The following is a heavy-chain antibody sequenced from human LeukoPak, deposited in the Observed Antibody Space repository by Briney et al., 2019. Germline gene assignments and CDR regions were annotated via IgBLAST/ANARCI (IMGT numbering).Heavy chain of an antibody. CDR3: ARELDY. V-gene: IGHV3-30-3*01. J-gene: IGHJ4*02. Sequence: PGGSLRLSCAASGFTFSSYAMHWVRQAPGKGLEWAAVISYDGINKYYADSVKGRFTISRDNSKNTLYLQMNSLRAEDTAVYYCARELDYWGQGTLVTVSS. CDR2: ISYDGINK. CDR1: GFTFSSYA.